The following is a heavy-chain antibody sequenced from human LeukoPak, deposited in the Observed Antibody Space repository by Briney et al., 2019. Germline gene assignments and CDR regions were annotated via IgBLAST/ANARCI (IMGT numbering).Heavy chain of an antibody. CDR2: ISSSSSYI. J-gene: IGHJ4*02. CDR1: GFTFSSYS. V-gene: IGHV3-21*01. Sequence: PGGSLRLSCAASGFTFSSYSMNWVRQAPGKGLEWVSSISSSSSYIYYADSVKGRFTISRDNAKNSLYLQMNSLRAEDTAVYYCARDLNYDYVWGSLDYWGQGTPVTVSS. D-gene: IGHD3-16*01. CDR3: ARDLNYDYVWGSLDY.